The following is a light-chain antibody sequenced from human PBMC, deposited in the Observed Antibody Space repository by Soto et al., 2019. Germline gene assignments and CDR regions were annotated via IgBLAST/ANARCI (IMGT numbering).Light chain of an antibody. CDR1: SSDVGGSNL. J-gene: IGLJ3*02. CDR2: GVS. V-gene: IGLV2-14*01. Sequence: QLVLTQPASVSGSPGQSITISCTGTSSDVGGSNLVSWYQQHPGKAPKLILYGVSDRPSGVSNRFSGSNSGDTASLTISGLQAEDEAHYYCSSYTSRRRVFGGGTKLTVL. CDR3: SSYTSRRRV.